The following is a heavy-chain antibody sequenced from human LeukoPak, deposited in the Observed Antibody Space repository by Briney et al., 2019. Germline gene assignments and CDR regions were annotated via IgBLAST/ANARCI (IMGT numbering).Heavy chain of an antibody. J-gene: IGHJ5*02. CDR1: GDSINSYY. D-gene: IGHD2-21*02. CDR2: IHYSGST. CDR3: ARVVRGVVTSNWFDP. V-gene: IGHV4-59*01. Sequence: SETLSLTCTVSGDSINSYYWSWIRQSPGKGLEWIAYIHYSGSTGYNPSLKSRVSISIDTSKNQFSLALTSVTPADTAVYYCARVVRGVVTSNWFDPWGQGTLVSVSS.